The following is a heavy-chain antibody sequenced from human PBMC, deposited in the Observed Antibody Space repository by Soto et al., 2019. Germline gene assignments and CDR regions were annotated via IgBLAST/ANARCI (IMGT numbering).Heavy chain of an antibody. CDR2: ISAYNGNT. Sequence: ASVKVSCKASGYTFTSYGISWVRQAPGQGLEWMGWISAYNGNTNYAQKLQGRVTMTTDTSTSTAYMELRSLRSDDTAVYYCARDIVVVPAASSVIYYYYGMDVWGQGTTVTVSS. J-gene: IGHJ6*02. V-gene: IGHV1-18*01. CDR3: ARDIVVVPAASSVIYYYYGMDV. D-gene: IGHD2-2*01. CDR1: GYTFTSYG.